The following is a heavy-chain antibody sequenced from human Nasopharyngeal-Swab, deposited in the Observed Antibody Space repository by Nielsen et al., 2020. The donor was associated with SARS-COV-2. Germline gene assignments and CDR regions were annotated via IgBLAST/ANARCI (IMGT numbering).Heavy chain of an antibody. J-gene: IGHJ4*02. D-gene: IGHD2-2*02. CDR1: GGSILSSTYY. CDR3: ARQALGYCSSTSCYTAFDY. CDR2: IYYSGAT. V-gene: IGHV4-39*01. Sequence: SETLSLTCTVSGGSILSSTYYWGWIRQTPGKGLEWIGRIYYSGATYYNPSLKSRVTISVDTSKNQFSLKLSSVTAADTAVYYCARQALGYCSSTSCYTAFDYWGQGTLVTVSS.